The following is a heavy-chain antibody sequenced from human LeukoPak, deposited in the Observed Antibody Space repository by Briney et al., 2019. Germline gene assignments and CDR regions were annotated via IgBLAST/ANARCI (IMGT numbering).Heavy chain of an antibody. V-gene: IGHV4-34*01. CDR2: INHSGRP. CDR3: ARAYYYYYGMDV. Sequence: SETLSLTCAVYGGSFSGYYLSWLRQPPGKGLEWIGEINHSGRPNYNPSFKSRVTISVDTSKNHFSLRLSSVTAADTAVYYCARAYYYYYGMDVWGQGTTVTVSS. CDR1: GGSFSGYY. J-gene: IGHJ6*02.